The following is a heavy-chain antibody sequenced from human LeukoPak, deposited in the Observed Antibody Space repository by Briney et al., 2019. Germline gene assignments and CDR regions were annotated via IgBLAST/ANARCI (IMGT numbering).Heavy chain of an antibody. CDR2: IYYSGST. J-gene: IGHJ4*02. V-gene: IGHV4-61*01. Sequence: SETLSLTCTVSGGSVSSASYYWSWIRQPPGKGLEWIGYIYYSGSTNYNPSLKSRVTMSVDTSKNHSSLKLSSVTAADTAVYYCARGPIVGTYYFDYWGQGTLVTVSS. CDR3: ARGPIVGTYYFDY. D-gene: IGHD1-26*01. CDR1: GGSVSSASYY.